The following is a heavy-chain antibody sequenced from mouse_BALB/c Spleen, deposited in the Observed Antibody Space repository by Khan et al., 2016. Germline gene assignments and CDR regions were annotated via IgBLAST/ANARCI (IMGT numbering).Heavy chain of an antibody. D-gene: IGHD1-1*01. CDR3: ARAWNYSPHY. CDR1: GYSITSGYY. CDR2: ISYDGSN. Sequence: VQLQQSGPGLVKPSQSLSLTCSVTGYSITSGYYWNWIRQFPGNKLEWMGYISYDGSNNYNPSLKNRIPINRDTSKNQFFLKLNSVTTEDTAPYYCARAWNYSPHYWVQGTTLTVSS. V-gene: IGHV3-6*02. J-gene: IGHJ2*01.